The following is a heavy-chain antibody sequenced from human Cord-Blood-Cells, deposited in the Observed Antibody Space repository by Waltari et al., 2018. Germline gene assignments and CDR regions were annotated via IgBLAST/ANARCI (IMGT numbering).Heavy chain of an antibody. V-gene: IGHV3-9*01. J-gene: IGHJ4*02. CDR1: TFDDYA. CDR3: AKDTSWNDFTYFDY. D-gene: IGHD1-1*01. Sequence: TFDDYAMHWVRQAPGKGLEWVSGISWNSGSIGYADSVKGRFTISRDNAKNSLYLQMNSLRAEDTALYYCAKDTSWNDFTYFDYWGQGTLVTVSS. CDR2: ISWNSGSI.